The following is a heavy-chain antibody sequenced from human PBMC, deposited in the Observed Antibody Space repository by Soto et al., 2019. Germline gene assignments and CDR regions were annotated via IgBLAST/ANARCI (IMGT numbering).Heavy chain of an antibody. CDR2: ISGSGGST. D-gene: IGHD6-13*01. V-gene: IGHV3-23*01. CDR1: GFIFSNDA. CDR3: AKDAGIAAAGTNWFDP. Sequence: EVQLLESGGGLVQPGGSLRLSCAASGFIFSNDAMSWVRQAPGKGLEWVSGISGSGGSTYYEDSVKGRFTISRDNSKNSLYLQMNSLRTEDTALYYCAKDAGIAAAGTNWFDPWGQGTLVTVSS. J-gene: IGHJ5*02.